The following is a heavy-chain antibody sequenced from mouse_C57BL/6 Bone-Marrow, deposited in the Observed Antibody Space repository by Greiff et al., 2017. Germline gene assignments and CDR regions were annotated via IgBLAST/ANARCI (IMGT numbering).Heavy chain of an antibody. CDR2: IDPEDGET. Sequence: EVQLQQSGAELVKPGASVKLSCTASGFNIKDYYMHWVKQRTEQGLAWIGRIDPEDGETKYAPKFQGKATITADTSSNTAYLQLSSLTSEDTAVYYGARLYYGNPYAMDYWGQGTSVTVSS. J-gene: IGHJ4*01. D-gene: IGHD2-1*01. V-gene: IGHV14-2*01. CDR1: GFNIKDYY. CDR3: ARLYYGNPYAMDY.